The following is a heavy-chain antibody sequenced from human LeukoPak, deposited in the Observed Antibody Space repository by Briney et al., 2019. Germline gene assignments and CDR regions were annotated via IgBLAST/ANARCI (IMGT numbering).Heavy chain of an antibody. CDR2: ISWDGTT. CDR1: GFTFEDYT. CDR3: VKDRSYESSGSVFDY. J-gene: IGHJ4*02. D-gene: IGHD3-22*01. V-gene: IGHV3-43*01. Sequence: GGSLRLSCAASGFTFEDYTMYWVRQAPGKTLEWVSLISWDGTTYYTDSMKGRFTISRDNSRNSLYLQMDTLRSEDTAYYYCVKDRSYESSGSVFDYWGQGTLVTVSS.